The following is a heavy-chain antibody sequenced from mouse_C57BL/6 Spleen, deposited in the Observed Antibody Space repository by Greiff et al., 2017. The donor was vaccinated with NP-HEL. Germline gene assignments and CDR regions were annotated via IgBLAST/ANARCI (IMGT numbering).Heavy chain of an antibody. J-gene: IGHJ3*01. V-gene: IGHV14-4*01. CDR3: TTGYYGSSPGWFAY. CDR2: IDPENGDT. CDR1: GFNIKDDY. D-gene: IGHD1-1*01. Sequence: EVQLQQSGAELVRPGASVKLSCTASGFNIKDDYMHWVKQRPEQGLEWIGWIDPENGDTEYASKFQGKATITADTSSNTAYLQLSSLTSEDTAVYYCTTGYYGSSPGWFAYWGQGTLVTVSA.